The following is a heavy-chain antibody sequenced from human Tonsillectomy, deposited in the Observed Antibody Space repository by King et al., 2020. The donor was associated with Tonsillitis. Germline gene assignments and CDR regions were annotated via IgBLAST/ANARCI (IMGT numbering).Heavy chain of an antibody. V-gene: IGHV3-21*01. CDR3: ARDGTERSGNWFDP. J-gene: IGHJ5*02. CDR1: GFTFSSYS. CDR2: ISSSSSYI. Sequence: VQLVESGGGLVKPGGSLRLSCAASGFTFSSYSMNWVRQAPGKGLEWVSSISSSSSYIYYPDTVNGRFTISRDNAKHSLYLQMTSLRAEDTAVYYCARDGTERSGNWFDPWGQGTLVTVSS. D-gene: IGHD1-1*01.